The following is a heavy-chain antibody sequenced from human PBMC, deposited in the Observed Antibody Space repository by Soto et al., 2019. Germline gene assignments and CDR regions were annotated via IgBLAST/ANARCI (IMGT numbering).Heavy chain of an antibody. CDR1: GYTFTTCD. V-gene: IGHV1-8*01. Sequence: VASVKVSCKASGYTFTTCDINWVRQAPGQGLEWMGWMNTYTGKAGYAKKFQGRVTMTRDNSISTAYMELSSLRSEDTAVYYCARRKERSGPNYFDYSGLGTLLTVS. D-gene: IGHD6-25*01. J-gene: IGHJ4*02. CDR3: ARRKERSGPNYFDY. CDR2: MNTYTGKA.